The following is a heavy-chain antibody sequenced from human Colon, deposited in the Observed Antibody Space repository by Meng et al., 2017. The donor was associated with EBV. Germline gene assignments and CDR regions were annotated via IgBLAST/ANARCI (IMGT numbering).Heavy chain of an antibody. CDR3: GRDQGRELINH. J-gene: IGHJ4*02. V-gene: IGHV4-4*02. CDR1: GDSISSDIW. D-gene: IGHD1-7*01. CDR2: VYHRGDT. Sequence: QVQLQESGPGPVKPSGTLFRTCTVSGDSISSDIWWSWVRQPPGKGLEWIGEVYHRGDTNYNPSLKSRVDISVDKSKNQFYLSLFSVTAADTAVYYCGRDQGRELINHWGQGTLVTVSS.